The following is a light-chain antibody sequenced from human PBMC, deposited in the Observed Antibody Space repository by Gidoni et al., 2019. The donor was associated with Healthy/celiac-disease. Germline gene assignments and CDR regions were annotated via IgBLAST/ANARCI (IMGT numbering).Light chain of an antibody. J-gene: IGLJ2*01. CDR3: SSYTSSSTVV. CDR1: SSDVGGYNY. Sequence: QSALPQPASVSRPPGQSITISCTGTSSDVGGYNYVSWYQQHPGKAPKLMIYDVSKRPAGVANRFSGSKAGNTASLTSSGLQAEDEADYYCSSYTSSSTVVFGGGTKLTVL. CDR2: DVS. V-gene: IGLV2-14*01.